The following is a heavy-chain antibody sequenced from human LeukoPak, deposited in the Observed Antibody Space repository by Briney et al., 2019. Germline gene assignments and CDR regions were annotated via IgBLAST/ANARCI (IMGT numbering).Heavy chain of an antibody. D-gene: IGHD3-16*01. CDR1: GFTLTSHW. J-gene: IGHJ4*02. V-gene: IGHV3-7*01. Sequence: GGSLRLSCAASGFTLTSHWMSWVRQAPGKGREWVANIKQDGSENYYVDYVKGRFTISRDNAKNSLYLQMNSLRAEDTAVYYCARGGTSWFDWGQGTLVTVSS. CDR2: IKQDGSEN. CDR3: ARGGTSWFD.